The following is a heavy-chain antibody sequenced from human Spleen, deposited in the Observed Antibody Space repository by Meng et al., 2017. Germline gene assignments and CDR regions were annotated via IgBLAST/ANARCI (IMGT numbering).Heavy chain of an antibody. CDR2: TEYRSKWYN. V-gene: IGHV6-1*01. J-gene: IGHJ4*02. D-gene: IGHD1-26*01. CDR3: ARDVGAIDY. Sequence: LQQSGPGLVKPPTTLPLTCAFSGDMVSNNNVAWNWIRQSPSRGLEWLGRTEYRSKWYNDYAVSVKSRITINPDTSKNQFSLQLNSVTPEDTAVYYCARDVGAIDYWGQGTLVTVSS. CDR1: GDMVSNNNVA.